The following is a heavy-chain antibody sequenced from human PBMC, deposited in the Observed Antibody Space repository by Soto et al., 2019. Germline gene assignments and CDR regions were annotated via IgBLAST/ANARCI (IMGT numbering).Heavy chain of an antibody. CDR2: IGTAGDT. V-gene: IGHV3-13*01. CDR3: ARGSGEGAFDI. D-gene: IGHD3-10*01. J-gene: IGHJ3*02. CDR1: GFTFSSYD. Sequence: GGSLRLSCAASGFTFSSYDMHWVRQATGKGLEWVSAIGTAGDTYYPGSVKGRFTISRENAKNSLYLQMNSLRAGDTAVYYCARGSGEGAFDIWGQGTMVTVSS.